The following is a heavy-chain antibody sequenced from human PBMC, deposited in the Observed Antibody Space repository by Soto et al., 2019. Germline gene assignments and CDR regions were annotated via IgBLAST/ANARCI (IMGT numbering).Heavy chain of an antibody. V-gene: IGHV1-3*01. D-gene: IGHD3-3*01. Sequence: QVQLVQSGAEVKKPGASVKVSCKASGYTFTSYAMHWVRQAPGQRLEWMGWINAGNGNTKYSQKFQGRVTITRDTSASTAYMELSSLRSEDTAVYYCARVERFLEWNTVRYYYGMDVWGQGTTVTVSS. J-gene: IGHJ6*02. CDR2: INAGNGNT. CDR1: GYTFTSYA. CDR3: ARVERFLEWNTVRYYYGMDV.